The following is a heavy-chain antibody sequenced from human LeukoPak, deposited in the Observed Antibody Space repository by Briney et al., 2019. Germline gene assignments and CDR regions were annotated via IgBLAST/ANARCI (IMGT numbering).Heavy chain of an antibody. J-gene: IGHJ4*02. D-gene: IGHD2-15*01. CDR2: INPSGGST. V-gene: IGHV1-46*01. Sequence: ASVKVSCKASGFTFTSYDINWVRQAPGQGLEWMGIINPSGGSTSYAQKFQGRVTMTRDTSTSTVYMELSSLRSEDTAVYYCASEPSVVAATAPVGYWGQGTLVTVSS. CDR1: GFTFTSYD. CDR3: ASEPSVVAATAPVGY.